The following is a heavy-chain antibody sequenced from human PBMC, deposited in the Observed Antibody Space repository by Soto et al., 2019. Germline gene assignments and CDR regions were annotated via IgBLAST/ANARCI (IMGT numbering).Heavy chain of an antibody. V-gene: IGHV3-53*01. CDR2: IYSGGST. Sequence: EVQLVESGGGLIQTGGSLRLSCAASGFTFSSNDMNWVRQAPGKGLEWVSLIYSGGSTYYADAVKGRFTISRDNSKNTLYLQMSSPRGEDTAVYYCATRPLLPGAPWGQGTMVTVSS. J-gene: IGHJ3*01. D-gene: IGHD3-22*01. CDR1: GFTFSSND. CDR3: ATRPLLPGAP.